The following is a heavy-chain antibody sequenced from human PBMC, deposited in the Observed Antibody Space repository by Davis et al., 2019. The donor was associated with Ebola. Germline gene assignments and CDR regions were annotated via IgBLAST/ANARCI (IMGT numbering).Heavy chain of an antibody. CDR3: TKAPGIAAAGIPYYLDY. V-gene: IGHV3-9*01. J-gene: IGHJ4*02. Sequence: DSVKGRFTISRDNAKNSLYLQMNSLRVEDTALYYCTKAPGIAAAGIPYYLDYWGQGTLVTVSS. D-gene: IGHD6-13*01.